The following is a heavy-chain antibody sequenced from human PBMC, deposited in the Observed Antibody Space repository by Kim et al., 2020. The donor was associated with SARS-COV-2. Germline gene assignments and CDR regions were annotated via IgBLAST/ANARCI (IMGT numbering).Heavy chain of an antibody. D-gene: IGHD3-10*01. J-gene: IGHJ4*02. V-gene: IGHV1-2*02. CDR2: INPNSAGT. CDR3: ARPYGSGSYPSAYDY. CDR1: GYTFTGYY. Sequence: ASVKVSCKASGYTFTGYYMHWVRQAPGQGLEWMGWINPNSAGTNYAQKFQGRVTMTRDTSISTAYMELSRLRSDDTAVYYCARPYGSGSYPSAYDYWGQGTLVTVSS.